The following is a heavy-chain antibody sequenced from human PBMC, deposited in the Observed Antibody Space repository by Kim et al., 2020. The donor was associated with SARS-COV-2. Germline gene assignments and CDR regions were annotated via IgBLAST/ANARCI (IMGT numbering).Heavy chain of an antibody. CDR2: ISWNSGNI. Sequence: GGSLRLSCAASGFIFEDYAMHWVRQAPGKGLEWVAGISWNSGNIGYAESVKGRFTISRDNAKNSLYLQMDSLRPEDTALYYCAKDTIVPEAMERNWLDP. CDR1: GFIFEDYA. CDR3: AKDTIVPEAMERNWLDP. D-gene: IGHD2-2*01. J-gene: IGHJ5*02. V-gene: IGHV3-9*01.